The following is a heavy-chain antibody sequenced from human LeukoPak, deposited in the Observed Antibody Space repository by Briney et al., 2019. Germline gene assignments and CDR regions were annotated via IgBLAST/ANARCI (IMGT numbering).Heavy chain of an antibody. Sequence: GGSLRLSCAASGFTLSNYWMNWVRQAPGKGLECLANIKQDGSETYHADSVKGRFTISRDNAKNSLYLQMNSLRAEDTAVYYCARETPRRGETRDGYRWGQGTLVTVSS. D-gene: IGHD5-24*01. V-gene: IGHV3-7*01. CDR2: IKQDGSET. CDR3: ARETPRRGETRDGYR. CDR1: GFTLSNYW. J-gene: IGHJ4*02.